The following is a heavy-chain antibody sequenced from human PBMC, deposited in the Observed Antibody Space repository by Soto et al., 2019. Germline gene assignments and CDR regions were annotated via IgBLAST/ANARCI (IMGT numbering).Heavy chain of an antibody. CDR3: ATGKGFCSGGSCFWY. J-gene: IGHJ4*01. D-gene: IGHD2-15*01. Sequence: PGGSLRLSCAASGFTFSDYYMSWIRQAPGKGLEWISYISTSGTTIYYADSVKGRFTISRNNAKNSLYLQLNSLRAEDTAIYYCATGKGFCSGGSCFWYWVQGPRVTVSS. CDR2: ISTSGTTI. V-gene: IGHV3-11*01. CDR1: GFTFSDYY.